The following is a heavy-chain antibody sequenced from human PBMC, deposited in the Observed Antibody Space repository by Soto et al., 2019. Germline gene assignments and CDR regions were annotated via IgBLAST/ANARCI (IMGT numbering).Heavy chain of an antibody. CDR2: ISGSGGST. CDR1: GFTFSSYA. Sequence: EVQLLESGGGLVQPGGSLRLSCAASGFTFSSYAMSWVRQAPGKGLEWVSAISGSGGSTYYADSVKGRFTISRDNSKNTLYMKKNSLRADDTDVYYCAKYKGITGTFDAFDIWGQGTMVTVSS. CDR3: AKYKGITGTFDAFDI. J-gene: IGHJ3*02. V-gene: IGHV3-23*01. D-gene: IGHD1-7*01.